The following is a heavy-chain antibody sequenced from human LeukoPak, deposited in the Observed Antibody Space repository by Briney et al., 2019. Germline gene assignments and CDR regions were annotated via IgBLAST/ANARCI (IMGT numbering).Heavy chain of an antibody. V-gene: IGHV1-8*01. D-gene: IGHD3-10*01. CDR2: MNPNSGNT. Sequence: ASVKVSCKASGYTFTSYDINWVRQATGQGLEWMGWMNPNSGNTGYAQKFQGRVTMTRNTSISTAYMELSSLRSEDTSVYYCARALSMVRGVINYYGMDVWGQGTTVTVSS. J-gene: IGHJ6*02. CDR3: ARALSMVRGVINYYGMDV. CDR1: GYTFTSYD.